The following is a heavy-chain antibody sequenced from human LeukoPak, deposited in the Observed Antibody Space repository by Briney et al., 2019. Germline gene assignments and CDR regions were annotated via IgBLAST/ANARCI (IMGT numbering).Heavy chain of an antibody. D-gene: IGHD1-26*01. CDR1: GGTFSSYA. CDR2: IIPIFGTA. V-gene: IGHV1-69*05. Sequence: SVKVSCKASGGTFSSYAISWVRQAPGQGLEWMGGIIPIFGTANYAQKFQGRVTITTDESTSTAYMELSSLRSEDTAVYYCARDAWEQSRTPSVYYMDAWGKGTTVTVSS. CDR3: ARDAWEQSRTPSVYYMDA. J-gene: IGHJ6*03.